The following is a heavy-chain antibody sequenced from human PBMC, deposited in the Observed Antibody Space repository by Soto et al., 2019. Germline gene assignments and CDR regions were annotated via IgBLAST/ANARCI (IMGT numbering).Heavy chain of an antibody. J-gene: IGHJ4*02. CDR2: VIPMVGMS. D-gene: IGHD3-10*01. CDR3: ATNYGSGSTHFDY. CDR1: RGTFSYNT. V-gene: IGHV1-69*02. Sequence: QVQLVQSGAEVKKPGSSVKVSCTASRGTFSYNTISWVRQAPGQGLEWMGRVIPMVGMSSYAQKFQGRLTLTADKATSTVYMVLNRLRPEDTAVYYCATNYGSGSTHFDYWGQGPLVTVSS.